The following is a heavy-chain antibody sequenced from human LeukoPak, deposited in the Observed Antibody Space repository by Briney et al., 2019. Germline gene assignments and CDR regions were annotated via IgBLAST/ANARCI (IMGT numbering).Heavy chain of an antibody. CDR1: GFTFTSSA. Sequence: ASVKVSCTASGFTFTSSAVQWVRQARGQRLEWIGWIVVGSGNTNYAQKFQERVTITRDMSISTAYMELSSLRSEDTAVYYCAAAPGYCSSTSCLNRYAFDIWGQGTMVTVSS. CDR2: IVVGSGNT. CDR3: AAAPGYCSSTSCLNRYAFDI. J-gene: IGHJ3*02. D-gene: IGHD2-2*01. V-gene: IGHV1-58*01.